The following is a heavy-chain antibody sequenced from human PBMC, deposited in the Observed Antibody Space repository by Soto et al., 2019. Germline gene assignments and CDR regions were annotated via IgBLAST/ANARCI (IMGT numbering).Heavy chain of an antibody. Sequence: PGGSLRLSCAASGFTFSSFGMHWVRQAPGKGLEWVAVISSDGSVTFYADSVKGRLTISRDNSKNTLYVQMNIVRAEDTAVYYCARGFDAGRSYYFDYWGQGPQVTVSS. CDR1: GFTFSSFG. V-gene: IGHV3-30*03. J-gene: IGHJ4*02. D-gene: IGHD2-15*01. CDR3: ARGFDAGRSYYFDY. CDR2: ISSDGSVT.